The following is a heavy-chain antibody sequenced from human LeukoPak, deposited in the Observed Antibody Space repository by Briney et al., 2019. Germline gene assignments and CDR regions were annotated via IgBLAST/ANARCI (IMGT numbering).Heavy chain of an antibody. Sequence: GASVKVSCKASGYTFTDYYMHWVRQAPGQGLEWMGWINPNSGGTNYAQKFQGGVTMTRDTSISTAYMELSRLRSDDTAVYYCARVPILPAEEPPTAGMDVWGQGTTVTVSS. J-gene: IGHJ6*02. D-gene: IGHD1-14*01. CDR2: INPNSGGT. CDR3: ARVPILPAEEPPTAGMDV. V-gene: IGHV1-2*02. CDR1: GYTFTDYY.